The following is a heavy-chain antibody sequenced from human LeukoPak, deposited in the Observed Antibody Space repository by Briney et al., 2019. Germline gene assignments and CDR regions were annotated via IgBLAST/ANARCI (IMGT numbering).Heavy chain of an antibody. CDR3: ARGASGIGGIRFDP. CDR1: GFTFSSYE. CDR2: INTGGFTI. V-gene: IGHV3-48*03. J-gene: IGHJ5*02. Sequence: GGSLRLSCAASGFTFSSYELNWVRQALGKGLEWVSYINTGGFTIYYADSVKGRFTISRDNAKNSLYLQMNSLRAEDTAVYYCARGASGIGGIRFDPWGQGTLVTVSS. D-gene: IGHD3-10*01.